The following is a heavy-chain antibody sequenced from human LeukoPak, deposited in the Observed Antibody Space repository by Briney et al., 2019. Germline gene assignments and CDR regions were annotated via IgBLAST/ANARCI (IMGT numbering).Heavy chain of an antibody. J-gene: IGHJ6*03. D-gene: IGHD3-22*01. CDR3: ARDYYDSGGYMDV. V-gene: IGHV3-66*01. Sequence: PGGSLRLSCAASGFTVSSNYMSWVRQAPGKGLEWVSVIYSGGSTYYADSVKGRFTISRDNSKNTLYLQMNSLRAEVTAVYYCARDYYDSGGYMDVWGKGTTVTISS. CDR1: GFTVSSNY. CDR2: IYSGGST.